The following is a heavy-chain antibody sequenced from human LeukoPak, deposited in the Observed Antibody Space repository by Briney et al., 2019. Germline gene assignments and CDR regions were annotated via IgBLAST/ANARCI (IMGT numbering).Heavy chain of an antibody. CDR1: GFTVSSNY. J-gene: IGHJ3*02. CDR3: ARGGSYLSAFDI. Sequence: GGSLRLSCAASGFTVSSNYMSWVRQAPGKGLEWASVIYSGGSTFYADSVKGRFTISRDNSKNTLYLQMNSLRAEDTAVYYCARGGSYLSAFDIWGQGTMVTVSS. CDR2: IYSGGST. V-gene: IGHV3-53*01. D-gene: IGHD1-26*01.